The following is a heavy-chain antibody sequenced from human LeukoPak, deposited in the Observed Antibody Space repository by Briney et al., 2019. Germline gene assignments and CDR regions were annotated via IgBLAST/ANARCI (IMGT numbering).Heavy chain of an antibody. V-gene: IGHV4-59*01. CDR1: GGSISSYY. CDR2: IHYSGST. CDR3: TRGGVGALDY. Sequence: SETLSLTCTVSGGSISSYYCGWVRHPPGKGLEWVGYIHYSGSTNYNPCPKSRVTISVDTSKNQFSLKLSSVTAADTAVYYCTRGGVGALDYWGQGTLVTVSS. D-gene: IGHD1-26*01. J-gene: IGHJ4*02.